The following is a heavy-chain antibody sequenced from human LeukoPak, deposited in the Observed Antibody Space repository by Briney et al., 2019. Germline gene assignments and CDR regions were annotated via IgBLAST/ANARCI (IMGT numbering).Heavy chain of an antibody. J-gene: IGHJ4*02. CDR2: IYYSGST. Sequence: PSETLSLTCTVSGGSISSYYWSWIRQPPGKGLEWIGYIYYSGSTNYNPSLKSRVTISVDTSKNQFSLKLSSVTAADTAVYYCATSIAARWIHDYWGQGTLVTVSS. V-gene: IGHV4-59*01. CDR3: ATSIAARWIHDY. CDR1: GGSISSYY. D-gene: IGHD6-6*01.